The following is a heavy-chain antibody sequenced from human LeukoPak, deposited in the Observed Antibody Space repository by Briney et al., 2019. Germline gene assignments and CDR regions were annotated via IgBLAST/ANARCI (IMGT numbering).Heavy chain of an antibody. V-gene: IGHV1-2*02. D-gene: IGHD4-17*01. Sequence: GAPVKVSCKASGYTFTGYYMHWVRQAPGQGLEWMGWINPNSGGTNYAQKFQGRVTMTRDTSISTAYMELSRLRSDDTAVYYCARDALMTTVTLPIDYWGQGTLVTVSS. CDR2: INPNSGGT. J-gene: IGHJ4*02. CDR1: GYTFTGYY. CDR3: ARDALMTTVTLPIDY.